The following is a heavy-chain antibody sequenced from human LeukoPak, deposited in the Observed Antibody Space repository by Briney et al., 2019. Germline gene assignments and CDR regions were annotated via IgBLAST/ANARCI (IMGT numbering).Heavy chain of an antibody. V-gene: IGHV1-2*04. CDR1: GDTFTGYY. Sequence: ASVKVSCKASGDTFTGYYMRWVRQDPGQGLEWMGWINPNSGGTNYAQKFQGWVTMTRDTSISTAYMELSRLRSDDTAVYYCARDYYGSGSYYRWFDPWGQGTLVTVSS. J-gene: IGHJ5*02. D-gene: IGHD3-10*01. CDR3: ARDYYGSGSYYRWFDP. CDR2: INPNSGGT.